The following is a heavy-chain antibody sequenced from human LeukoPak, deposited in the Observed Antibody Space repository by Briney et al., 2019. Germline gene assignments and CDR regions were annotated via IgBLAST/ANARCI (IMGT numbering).Heavy chain of an antibody. CDR1: EFTFSSYT. J-gene: IGHJ4*02. Sequence: GGSLRLSCAASEFTFSSYTINWVRQAPGKGLEWVSSISSTSTYISYADSVKGRFTISRDNAKNSLYLQMNSLRAEDTAVYYCARGGGNFDYWGQGTLVIVSS. CDR3: ARGGGNFDY. CDR2: ISSTSTYI. V-gene: IGHV3-21*01. D-gene: IGHD2-15*01.